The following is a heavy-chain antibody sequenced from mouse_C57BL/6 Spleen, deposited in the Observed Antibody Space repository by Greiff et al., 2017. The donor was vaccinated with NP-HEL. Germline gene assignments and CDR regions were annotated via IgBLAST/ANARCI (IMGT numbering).Heavy chain of an antibody. CDR2: INPNNGGT. CDR3: ARTVNYAMDY. V-gene: IGHV1-26*01. CDR1: GYTFTDYY. Sequence: EVQLQQSGPELVKPGASVKISCKASGYTFTDYYMNWVKQSHGKSLEWIGDINPNNGGTSYNQKIKGKATLTVDQSSRTAYTELRILTSEDSAVYYCARTVNYAMDYWGQGTSVTVSS. J-gene: IGHJ4*01.